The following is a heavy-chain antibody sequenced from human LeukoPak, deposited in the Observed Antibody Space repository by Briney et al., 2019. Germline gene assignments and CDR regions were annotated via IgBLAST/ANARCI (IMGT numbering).Heavy chain of an antibody. CDR1: GYSFTSYW. CDR3: ARGEAPRYYDILTGSYYYYYGMDV. D-gene: IGHD3-9*01. CDR2: IYPGDSDT. Sequence: GESLKISCKGSGYSFTSYWIGWVRQMSGKGLEWMGIIYPGDSDTRYSPSFQGQVTISADKSISTAYLQWSSLKASDTAMYYCARGEAPRYYDILTGSYYYYYGMDVWGQGTTVTVSS. J-gene: IGHJ6*02. V-gene: IGHV5-51*01.